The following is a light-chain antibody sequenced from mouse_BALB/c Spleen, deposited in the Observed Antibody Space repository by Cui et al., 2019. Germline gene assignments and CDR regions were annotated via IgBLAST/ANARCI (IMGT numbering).Light chain of an antibody. CDR2: TTT. J-gene: IGKJ4*01. Sequence: IQLTQSPASLSVSAGETVTITCRASENIYSNVAWYQQKQGKSPQLMVYTTTNLADGVPSRFSGSGSGTQYSLKINSLQSEDFGSYYCQHFWGTPFTFGSGTKLEIK. V-gene: IGKV12-46*01. CDR3: QHFWGTPFT. CDR1: ENIYSN.